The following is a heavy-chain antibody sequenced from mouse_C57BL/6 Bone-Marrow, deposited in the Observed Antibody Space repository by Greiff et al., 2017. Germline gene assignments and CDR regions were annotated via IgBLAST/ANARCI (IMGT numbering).Heavy chain of an antibody. CDR3: AKWTYYNPSFDY. D-gene: IGHD2-12*01. J-gene: IGHJ2*01. CDR1: GYTFTSYG. Sequence: QVQLQQSGAELARPGASVKLSCKASGYTFTSYGISWVKQRTGQGLEWIGEIYPRRGNTYYTEKFKGKATLTADKSSSTAYMELRSLTSEDSAVYFFAKWTYYNPSFDYWGQGTTLAVSS. V-gene: IGHV1-81*01. CDR2: IYPRRGNT.